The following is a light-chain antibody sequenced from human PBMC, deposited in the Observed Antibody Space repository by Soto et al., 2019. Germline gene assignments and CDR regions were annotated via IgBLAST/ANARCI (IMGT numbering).Light chain of an antibody. V-gene: IGKV1-5*03. CDR2: KAS. CDR3: QQYDSIPYT. CDR1: QTITSW. Sequence: DIQMTQSPSTLSASVRDRVTITCRASQTITSWLAWYQQRPGKAPRLLIYKASTLESGVPSRFSGSVSGTEFTLTISTLQPDDFATYSCQQYDSIPYTCGQVTKLDIK. J-gene: IGKJ2*01.